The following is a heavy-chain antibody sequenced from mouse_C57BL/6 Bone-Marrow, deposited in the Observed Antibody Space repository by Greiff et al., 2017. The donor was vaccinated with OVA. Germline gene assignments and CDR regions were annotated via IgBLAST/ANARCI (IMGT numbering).Heavy chain of an antibody. D-gene: IGHD1-1*01. J-gene: IGHJ3*01. CDR2: ISDGGSYT. Sequence: EVKVVESGGGLVKPGGSLKLSCAASGFTFSSYAMSWVRQTPDKRLDWVATISDGGSYTYYPDNVKGRFTISRDNAKNNLYLQMSHLKSEDTAMYYCARVYGRAWFAYWGQGTLVTVSA. CDR3: ARVYGRAWFAY. CDR1: GFTFSSYA. V-gene: IGHV5-4*03.